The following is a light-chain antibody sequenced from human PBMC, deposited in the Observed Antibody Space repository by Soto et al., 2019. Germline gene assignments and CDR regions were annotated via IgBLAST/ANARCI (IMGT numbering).Light chain of an antibody. CDR2: KAS. Sequence: IQRTQSPSTLSASVGDRVTITCRASQSISSWLAWYQQKPGKAPKLLIYKASSLESGVPSRFSGSGSGTEITLTISSLQPDDFATYYCQQSFTFGPGTKVDIK. V-gene: IGKV1-5*03. CDR3: QQSFT. CDR1: QSISSW. J-gene: IGKJ3*01.